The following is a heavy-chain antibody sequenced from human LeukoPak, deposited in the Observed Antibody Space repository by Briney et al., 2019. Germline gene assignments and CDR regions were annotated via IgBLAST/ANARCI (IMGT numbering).Heavy chain of an antibody. CDR2: IYTSGST. CDR1: GGSISSYY. J-gene: IGHJ4*02. D-gene: IGHD2-2*01. Sequence: SETLSLTCTVSGGSISSYYWSWIRQPAGKGLEWIGRIYTSGSTNYNPSLKSRVTISVDTSKNQFSLKLSSVTAADTAVYYCAREYCSSTSCYLDYWGQGTLVTVSS. CDR3: AREYCSSTSCYLDY. V-gene: IGHV4-4*07.